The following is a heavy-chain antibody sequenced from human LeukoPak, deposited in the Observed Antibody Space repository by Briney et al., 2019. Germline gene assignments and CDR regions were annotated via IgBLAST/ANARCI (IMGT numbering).Heavy chain of an antibody. V-gene: IGHV3-66*01. CDR1: GFTVSSNY. J-gene: IGHJ4*02. Sequence: GSLRLSCAASGFTVSSNYMSWVRQAPGKGLEWVSVIYSGGNTNYADSVKGRFTISRDNSKNTLYLQMNSLRAEDTAVYYCARVPGSSQNYWGQGTLVTVSS. CDR2: IYSGGNT. D-gene: IGHD3-10*01. CDR3: ARVPGSSQNY.